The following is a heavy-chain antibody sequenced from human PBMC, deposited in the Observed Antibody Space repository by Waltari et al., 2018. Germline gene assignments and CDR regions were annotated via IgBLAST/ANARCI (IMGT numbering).Heavy chain of an antibody. D-gene: IGHD3-16*01. CDR2: IKPDGSGK. V-gene: IGHV3-7*03. CDR1: GLPFSSYW. CDR3: ARMGAGRAPDY. J-gene: IGHJ4*02. Sequence: EVQLVESGGGLVQPGGSLRLSCAAPGLPFSSYWMTWFRQAPGTGLEWVATIKPDGSGKFYVDSVKGRFSISRDNAKNSLYLQMNSLRAEDTAIFYCARMGAGRAPDYWGQGTLVTVSS.